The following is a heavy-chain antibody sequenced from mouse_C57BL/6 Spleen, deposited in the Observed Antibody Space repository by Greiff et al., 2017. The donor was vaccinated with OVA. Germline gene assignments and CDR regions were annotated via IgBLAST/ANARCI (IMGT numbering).Heavy chain of an antibody. D-gene: IGHD1-1*01. J-gene: IGHJ4*01. CDR2: IDPSDSET. CDR1: GYTFTSYW. V-gene: IGHV1-52*01. CDR3: ASGGTVVSSYAMDY. Sequence: QVHVKQPGAELVRPGSSVKLSCKASGYTFTSYWMHWVKQRPIQGLEWIGNIDPSDSETHYNQKFKDKATLTVDKSSSTAYMQLSSLTSEDSAVYYCASGGTVVSSYAMDYWGQGTSVTASS.